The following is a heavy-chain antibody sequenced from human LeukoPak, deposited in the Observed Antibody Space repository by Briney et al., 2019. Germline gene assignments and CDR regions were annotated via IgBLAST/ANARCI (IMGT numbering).Heavy chain of an antibody. Sequence: SETLSLTCTVSGGSISSSSYYWGWIRQPPGNGLESIGSIYYSGSTYYNPSLKSRVTISVDTSKNQFSLKLSSVTAADTAVYYCARATSNWFDPWGQGTLVTVSS. CDR3: ARATSNWFDP. J-gene: IGHJ5*02. CDR1: GGSISSSSYY. V-gene: IGHV4-39*07. CDR2: IYYSGST.